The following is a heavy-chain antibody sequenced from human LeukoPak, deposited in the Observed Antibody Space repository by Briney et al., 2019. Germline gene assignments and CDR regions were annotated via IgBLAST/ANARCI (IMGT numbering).Heavy chain of an antibody. Sequence: SETLSLTCTVSGGSISSYYWSWIRQPPGKGLEWIGYIYYSGSTNYNPSLKSRVTISVDTSKNQLSLKLSSVTAADTAVYYCAKTKIPPYYYGSGSSLIGYYYYYMDVWGKGTTVTVSS. V-gene: IGHV4-59*01. CDR2: IYYSGST. J-gene: IGHJ6*03. CDR3: AKTKIPPYYYGSGSSLIGYYYYYMDV. CDR1: GGSISSYY. D-gene: IGHD3-10*01.